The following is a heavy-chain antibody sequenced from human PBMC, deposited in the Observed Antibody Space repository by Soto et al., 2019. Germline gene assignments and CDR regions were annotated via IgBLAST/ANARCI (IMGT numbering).Heavy chain of an antibody. CDR3: ARDDGTRDYYYYYGMDV. V-gene: IGHV1-18*01. CDR1: GYTFTSYG. J-gene: IGHJ6*02. CDR2: ISAYNGNT. Sequence: ASVKVSCNASGYTFTSYGISWVRLAPGQGLEWMGWISAYNGNTNYAQKLQGRVTMTTDTSTSTAYMELRSLRSDDTAVYYCARDDGTRDYYYYYGMDVWGQGTTVTVSS.